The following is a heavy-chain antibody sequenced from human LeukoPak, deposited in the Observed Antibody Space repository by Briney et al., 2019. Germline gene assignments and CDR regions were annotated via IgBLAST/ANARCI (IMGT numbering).Heavy chain of an antibody. CDR2: MYYGGSP. CDR3: ARTQRGSYFDY. J-gene: IGHJ4*02. V-gene: IGHV4-59*11. Sequence: SETLSLTCSVSGGSMSGHFWSWSRQAPGKGLEWIGHMYYGGSPNYNPSLNSRVTISVETSKNQLSLKLSSVTAADTAVYYCARTQRGSYFDYWGQGTLVTVSS. CDR1: GGSMSGHF.